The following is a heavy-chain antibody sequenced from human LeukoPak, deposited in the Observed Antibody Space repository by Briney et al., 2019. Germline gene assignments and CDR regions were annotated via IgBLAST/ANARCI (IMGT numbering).Heavy chain of an antibody. CDR3: AKGKTSGWDQDAFDI. V-gene: IGHV3-23*01. D-gene: IGHD6-19*01. Sequence: PGASLRLSCAAAGFTSSSYAMSWVHQAPGKGLEWVSRIIATGGSTYYADSVKGRFAISRDNSKNTLYLQLNSLRVEDTAVYYCAKGKTSGWDQDAFDIWGQGTMVTVSS. J-gene: IGHJ3*02. CDR2: IIATGGST. CDR1: GFTSSSYA.